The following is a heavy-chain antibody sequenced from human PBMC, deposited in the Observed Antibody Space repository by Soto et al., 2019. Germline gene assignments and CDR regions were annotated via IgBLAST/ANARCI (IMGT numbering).Heavy chain of an antibody. CDR2: MNPNSGNT. D-gene: IGHD3-10*01. V-gene: IGHV1-8*01. CDR3: ARGQVHGFSYYCGMDV. CDR1: GYTFTSYD. J-gene: IGHJ6*02. Sequence: ASVKVSCKASGYTFTSYDINWVRQATGQGLEWMGWMNPNSGNTGYAQKFQGRVTMTRNTSISTAYMELSSLRSEDTAVYYCARGQVHGFSYYCGMDVWGQGTTVTVSS.